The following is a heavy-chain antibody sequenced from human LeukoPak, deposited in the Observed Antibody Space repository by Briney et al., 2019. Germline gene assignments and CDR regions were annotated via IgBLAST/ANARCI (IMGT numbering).Heavy chain of an antibody. CDR3: ATDNYGMLDY. D-gene: IGHD3-9*01. V-gene: IGHV1-2*02. CDR1: GYTFTDYY. Sequence: GASVKVSCRASGYTFTDYYIHWVRRAPGQGLEWMGWVDPRSGITKCTQKFQGRVTMTRDTSINTVYVDLSGLTFDDTAVYYCATDNYGMLDYWGQGTLVTDSS. J-gene: IGHJ4*02. CDR2: VDPRSGIT.